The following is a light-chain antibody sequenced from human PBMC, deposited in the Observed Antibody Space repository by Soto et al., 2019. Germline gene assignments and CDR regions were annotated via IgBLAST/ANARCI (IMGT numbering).Light chain of an antibody. V-gene: IGKV3-15*01. CDR3: HQYYNWPLT. J-gene: IGKJ4*01. Sequence: EIVMTQSPATLSVSPGERATVSCRASQSISSSLAWYQQKPGQAPRLLIHGASTRATGVPATFSGSGSGTEFTLTIDSLQPEDFAVYYCHQYYNWPLTFGGGTKVEIK. CDR2: GAS. CDR1: QSISSS.